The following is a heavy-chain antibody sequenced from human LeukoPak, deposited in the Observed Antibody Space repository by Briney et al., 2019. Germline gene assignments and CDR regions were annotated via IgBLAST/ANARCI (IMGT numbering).Heavy chain of an antibody. V-gene: IGHV1-8*03. D-gene: IGHD2-8*01. J-gene: IGHJ4*02. Sequence: ASVKVSCKASGYTFTSYDINWVRQATGQGLEWMGWMKPNGGNTDYAQRFQGRVTITRNTSISTAFMELSSLRSEDTAVYYCTRGRPVLSHFDYWGQGTLVTVSS. CDR1: GYTFTSYD. CDR3: TRGRPVLSHFDY. CDR2: MKPNGGNT.